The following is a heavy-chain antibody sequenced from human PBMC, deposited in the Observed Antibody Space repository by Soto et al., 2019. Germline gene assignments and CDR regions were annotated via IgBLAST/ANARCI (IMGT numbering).Heavy chain of an antibody. CDR3: ATQTGLYYYGTDV. J-gene: IGHJ6*02. CDR1: GGSINAFF. CDR2: IFYSGST. Sequence: SETLSLTCTVSGGSINAFFWSWVRQPPGKGLESIGYIFYSGSTNYNPSLKSRVTISLDTSKTQFSLNLTSVTAADTAVYYCATQTGLYYYGTDVWGQGTTVTVSS. V-gene: IGHV4-59*01.